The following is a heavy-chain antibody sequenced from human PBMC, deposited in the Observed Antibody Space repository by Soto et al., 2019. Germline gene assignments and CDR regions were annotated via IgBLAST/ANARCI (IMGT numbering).Heavy chain of an antibody. J-gene: IGHJ4*02. V-gene: IGHV3-23*01. CDR1: GFTFSSYA. CDR3: ATFRFCTSTSCFAEEGGY. D-gene: IGHD2-2*01. CDR2: ISGSGGNT. Sequence: EVQLLESGGGLVQPGGPLRLSCAASGFTFSSYAMSWVRQAPGKGLEWVSAISGSGGNTYYADSVKGRFSISRDNSKNTLYLQMNSPRAEDTAVYYCATFRFCTSTSCFAEEGGYWGQGTLVTVSS.